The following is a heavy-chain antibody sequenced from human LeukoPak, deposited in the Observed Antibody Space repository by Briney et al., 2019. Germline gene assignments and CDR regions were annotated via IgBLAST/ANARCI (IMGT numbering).Heavy chain of an antibody. CDR2: ISGSSSHI. CDR1: GFTFSSYT. D-gene: IGHD4/OR15-4a*01. Sequence: GGSLRLSCAASGFTFSSYTINWVRQAPGKELEWISSISGSSSHIYYADSVKGRFTISRDNAKDSLYLQMNSLRAEDTALYYCVRIPNSANFPNWFDPWGQGTLVTVSS. V-gene: IGHV3-21*01. CDR3: VRIPNSANFPNWFDP. J-gene: IGHJ5*02.